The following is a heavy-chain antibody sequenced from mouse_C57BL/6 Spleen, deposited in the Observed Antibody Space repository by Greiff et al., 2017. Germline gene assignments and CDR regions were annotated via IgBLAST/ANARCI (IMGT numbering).Heavy chain of an antibody. V-gene: IGHV1-80*01. CDR3: ASSYYSNYGDAIDY. D-gene: IGHD2-5*01. Sequence: QVQLQQSGAELVKPGASVKISCKASGYAFSSYWMNWVKQRPGKGLEWIGQIYPGDGDTNYNGKFKGKATLTADNSSSTAYMQLSSLTSEDSAVYFCASSYYSNYGDAIDYWGQGTSVTVSS. CDR1: GYAFSSYW. CDR2: IYPGDGDT. J-gene: IGHJ4*01.